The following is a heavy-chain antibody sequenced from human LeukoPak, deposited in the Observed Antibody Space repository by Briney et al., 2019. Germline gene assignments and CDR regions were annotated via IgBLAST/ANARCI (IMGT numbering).Heavy chain of an antibody. Sequence: PGGSLRLSCAASGFTFSSYGMHWVRQAPGKGLEWVAVISYDGSNKYYADSVKGRFTISRDNSKNTLYLQMNSLRAEDTAVYYCAKLVIAAAGPGGDAFDIWGQGTMVTVSS. CDR2: ISYDGSNK. J-gene: IGHJ3*02. D-gene: IGHD6-13*01. V-gene: IGHV3-30*18. CDR1: GFTFSSYG. CDR3: AKLVIAAAGPGGDAFDI.